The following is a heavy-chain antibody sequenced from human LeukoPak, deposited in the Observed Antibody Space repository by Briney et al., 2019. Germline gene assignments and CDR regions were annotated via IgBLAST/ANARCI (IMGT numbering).Heavy chain of an antibody. CDR1: GGSISSYY. Sequence: SETLSLTCTVSGGSISSYYWSWIRQPPGKGLEWIGYIYYSGSTNYNPSLKSRVTISVDTSKNQFSPKLSSVTAADTAVYYCARHFRSGWYYFDYWGQGTLVTVSS. D-gene: IGHD6-19*01. J-gene: IGHJ4*02. V-gene: IGHV4-59*08. CDR2: IYYSGST. CDR3: ARHFRSGWYYFDY.